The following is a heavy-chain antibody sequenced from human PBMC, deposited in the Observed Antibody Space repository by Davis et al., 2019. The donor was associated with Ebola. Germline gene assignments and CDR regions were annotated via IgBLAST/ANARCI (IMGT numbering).Heavy chain of an antibody. V-gene: IGHV4-30-4*07. Sequence: MPSETLSLTCAVSGGFVSSGGYSWNWIRQPPGKGLEWIGYYYYTGSTYSNPSLKSRVTISVDTSKNQFSLKLSSVTAADTAVYYCARGDSYYDPTGYYAGPEAPDHWGQGTLVSVSS. CDR1: GGFVSSGGYS. CDR3: ARGDSYYDPTGYYAGPEAPDH. J-gene: IGHJ4*02. D-gene: IGHD3-22*01. CDR2: YYYTGST.